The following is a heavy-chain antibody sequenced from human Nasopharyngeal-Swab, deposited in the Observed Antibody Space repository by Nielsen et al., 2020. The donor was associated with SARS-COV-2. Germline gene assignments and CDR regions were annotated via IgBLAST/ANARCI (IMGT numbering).Heavy chain of an antibody. Sequence: GESLKISCAASGLTFTNSWMSWVRQVPGKGLEWVANIKQDGSANYYVDSVNGRFTISRDNAKNAMELQMNSLKVEDTAVYYCGRGGKLGALDIWGQGTMVTVSS. CDR2: IKQDGSAN. CDR3: GRGGKLGALDI. V-gene: IGHV3-7*01. D-gene: IGHD3-16*01. CDR1: GLTFTNSW. J-gene: IGHJ3*02.